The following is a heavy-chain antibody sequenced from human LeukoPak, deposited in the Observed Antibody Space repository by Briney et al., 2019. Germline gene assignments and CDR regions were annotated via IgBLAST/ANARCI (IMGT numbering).Heavy chain of an antibody. V-gene: IGHV4-61*01. CDR3: AGKLVGATFRGDYGMDV. Sequence: SETLSLTCTVSGGSVSSGSYYWSWIRQPPGKGLEWIGYIYYSGSTNYNPSLKSRVTISVDTSKSQFSLKLTSVTAADTAVYYCAGKLVGATFRGDYGMDVWGQGTTVTVSS. J-gene: IGHJ6*02. CDR1: GGSVSSGSYY. CDR2: IYYSGST. D-gene: IGHD1-26*01.